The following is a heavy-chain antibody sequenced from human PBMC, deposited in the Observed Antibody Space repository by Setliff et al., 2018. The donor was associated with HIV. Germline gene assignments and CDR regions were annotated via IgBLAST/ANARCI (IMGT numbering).Heavy chain of an antibody. J-gene: IGHJ4*02. D-gene: IGHD1-26*01. CDR2: INEGGSDQ. CDR1: GFTFSEYA. Sequence: GGSLRLSCITSGFTFSEYAMSWVRQAPGKGLEWVANINEGGSDQYYVDSVKGRFTISRDNAKNSLYLQMNSLRAEDTAIYYCALLWPFDYWGQGTQVTVSS. V-gene: IGHV3-7*03. CDR3: ALLWPFDY.